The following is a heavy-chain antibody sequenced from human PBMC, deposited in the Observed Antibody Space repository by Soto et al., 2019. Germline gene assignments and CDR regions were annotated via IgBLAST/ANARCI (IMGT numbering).Heavy chain of an antibody. D-gene: IGHD3-22*01. V-gene: IGHV3-64*04. J-gene: IGHJ4*02. CDR1: GFTFSSYA. CDR2: ISSNGGST. Sequence: PGGSLRLSCSASGFTFSSYAMHWVRQAPGKGLEYVSAISSNGGSTYYADSVKGRFTISRDNSKNTLYLQMNSVRAEDTAVYYCARDVRDSSGYPEYYFDYWGQGTLVTVSS. CDR3: ARDVRDSSGYPEYYFDY.